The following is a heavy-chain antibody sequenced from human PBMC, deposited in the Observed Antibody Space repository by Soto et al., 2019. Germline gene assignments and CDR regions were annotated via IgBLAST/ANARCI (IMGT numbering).Heavy chain of an antibody. D-gene: IGHD4-17*01. Sequence: QVQLLQSGAEVKQPGASVKVSCKASGYTFTNYGFTWVRQAPGPGLEWLGWTSTYNGNTKYAQKVQGRLTLTTDTSTSTANVELTSLRSDDTALYYRARTTVTASYYYLDVWGKGSTVTVSS. CDR1: GYTFTNYG. CDR2: TSTYNGNT. CDR3: ARTTVTASYYYLDV. J-gene: IGHJ6*03. V-gene: IGHV1-18*01.